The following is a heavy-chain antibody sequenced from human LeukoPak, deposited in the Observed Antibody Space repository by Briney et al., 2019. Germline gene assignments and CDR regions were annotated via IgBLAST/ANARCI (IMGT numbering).Heavy chain of an antibody. CDR1: GGSISSGGYY. CDR2: IYYSGST. D-gene: IGHD2-2*01. Sequence: SETLSLTCTVSGGSISSGGYYWSWIRQHPGKGLEWIGYIYYSGSTYYNPSLKSRVTISVDTSKNQFSLKLSSVTAADTAVYYCARDNRYCSSTSCPYYSDYWGQGTLVTVSS. CDR3: ARDNRYCSSTSCPYYSDY. V-gene: IGHV4-31*03. J-gene: IGHJ4*02.